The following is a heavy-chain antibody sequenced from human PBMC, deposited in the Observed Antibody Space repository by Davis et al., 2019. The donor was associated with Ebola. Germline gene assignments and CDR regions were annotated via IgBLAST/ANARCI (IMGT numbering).Heavy chain of an antibody. CDR1: GFTFSNYW. CDR2: ISPEGSGT. Sequence: GESLKISCTASGFTFSNYWMHWVRQAPGKGLVWVSHISPEGSGTKYADSVKGRFTISRDNAKNTLYLQMNSLRTEDTAMYYCARDLWLGAPDYLDSWGQGALVTVSS. V-gene: IGHV3-74*01. J-gene: IGHJ4*02. CDR3: ARDLWLGAPDYLDS. D-gene: IGHD1-26*01.